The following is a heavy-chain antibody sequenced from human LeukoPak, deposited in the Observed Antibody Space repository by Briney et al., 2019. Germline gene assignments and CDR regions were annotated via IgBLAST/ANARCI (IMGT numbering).Heavy chain of an antibody. CDR2: MYTSGST. CDR1: GDSISNYY. V-gene: IGHV4-4*07. CDR3: ARQAYSGSYYYKYFDL. J-gene: IGHJ2*01. D-gene: IGHD1-26*01. Sequence: SETLSLTCTVSGDSISNYYWSWIRQSAGKGLEWIGRMYTSGSTNYNPSLKSRVTMSVDTSKNQFSLNLTSVTAADTAVYYCARQAYSGSYYYKYFDLWGRGTLVTVSS.